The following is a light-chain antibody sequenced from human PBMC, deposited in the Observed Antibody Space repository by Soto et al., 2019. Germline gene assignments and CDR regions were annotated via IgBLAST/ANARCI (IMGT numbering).Light chain of an antibody. J-gene: IGKJ3*01. CDR2: AAS. CDR1: QGISSY. V-gene: IGKV1-9*01. CDR3: QQLTSDPRT. Sequence: IQLTQSPSFLSASVGDRVRITCRASQGISSYIAWYQQKPGKDPKLLIYAASTLQSGVPSRVSGSGSGTDFTLTISSLQPEDFETPYCQQLTSDPRTFGPGTTVDIK.